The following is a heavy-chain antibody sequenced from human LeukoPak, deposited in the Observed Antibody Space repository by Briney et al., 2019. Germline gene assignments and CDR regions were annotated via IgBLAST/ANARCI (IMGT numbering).Heavy chain of an antibody. CDR3: AREGPGKLWFGELSPYYYYMDV. Sequence: ASVKVSCKASGGTFSSYAISWVRQAPGQGLEWMGWISAYNGNTNYAQKLQGRVTMTTDTSTSTAYMELRSLRSDDTAVYYCAREGPGKLWFGELSPYYYYMDVWGEGTTVTISS. V-gene: IGHV1-18*01. J-gene: IGHJ6*03. CDR1: GGTFSSYA. D-gene: IGHD3-10*01. CDR2: ISAYNGNT.